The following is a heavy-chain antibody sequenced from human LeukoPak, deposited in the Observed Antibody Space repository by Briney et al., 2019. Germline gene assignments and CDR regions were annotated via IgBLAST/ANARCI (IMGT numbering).Heavy chain of an antibody. CDR2: ISSNGGST. D-gene: IGHD6-19*01. J-gene: IGHJ6*03. V-gene: IGHV3-64*01. CDR3: ARDGVQWPTAYYYYYYMDV. Sequence: GGSLRLSCAASGFTFSSYAMHWVRQAPGKGLEYVSAISSNGGSTYYANSVKGRFTISRDNSKNTLHLQMGSLRAEDMAVYYCARDGVQWPTAYYYYYYMDVWGKGTTVTVSS. CDR1: GFTFSSYA.